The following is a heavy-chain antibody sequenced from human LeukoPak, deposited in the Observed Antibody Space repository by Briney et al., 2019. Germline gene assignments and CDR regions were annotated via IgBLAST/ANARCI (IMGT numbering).Heavy chain of an antibody. V-gene: IGHV3-21*04. J-gene: IGHJ4*02. Sequence: KPGGSLRLSCAASGFTFSSYSMNWVRQAPGKGLEWVSSISSSSSYIYYADSVKGRFTISRDNAKNSLYLQMNSLRGEDTAVYYCAKEAIGYSYSESWGQGTLVTVSS. CDR2: ISSSSSYI. CDR3: AKEAIGYSYSES. CDR1: GFTFSSYS. D-gene: IGHD1-26*01.